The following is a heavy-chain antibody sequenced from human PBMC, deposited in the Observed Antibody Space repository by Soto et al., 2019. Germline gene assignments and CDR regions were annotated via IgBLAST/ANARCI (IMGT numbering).Heavy chain of an antibody. V-gene: IGHV3-33*01. CDR1: GFTFSSYG. D-gene: IGHD4-17*01. CDR3: ARVVDYGDYALGY. CDR2: IWYDGSNK. J-gene: IGHJ4*02. Sequence: QVQLVESGGGVVQPGRSLRLSCAASGFTFSSYGMHWVRQAPGKGLEWVAVIWYDGSNKYYADSVKGRFTISRDNSKNSRYLQMNSLRAEDTAVYYCARVVDYGDYALGYWGQGTLVTVSS.